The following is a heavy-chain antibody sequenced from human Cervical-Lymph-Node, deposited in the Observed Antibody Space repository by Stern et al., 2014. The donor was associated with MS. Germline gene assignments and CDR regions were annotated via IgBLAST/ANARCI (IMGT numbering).Heavy chain of an antibody. CDR3: TTEFGDYHAFDV. J-gene: IGHJ3*01. V-gene: IGHV3-33*01. Sequence: VQLVESGGDVVQPGRSLRLSCIASGFTFSNYGMHWVRQAPGKGLEWVAVIWYDGSEKYYADSVKGQFAISRDNSKNTLYLQMNSLRAEDTAVYYCTTEFGDYHAFDVWGQGTMVTV. CDR1: GFTFSNYG. D-gene: IGHD3-10*01. CDR2: IWYDGSEK.